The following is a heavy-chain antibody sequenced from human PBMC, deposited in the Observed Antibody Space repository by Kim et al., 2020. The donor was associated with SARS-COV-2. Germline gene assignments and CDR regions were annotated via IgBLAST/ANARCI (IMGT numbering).Heavy chain of an antibody. Sequence: SVKVSCKASGGTFSSYAISWVRQAPGQGLEWMGGIIPIFGTANYAQKFQGRVTITADESTSTAYMELSSLRSEDTAVYYCASYYDSSGYYYGWGQGTLVTVSS. V-gene: IGHV1-69*13. CDR3: ASYYDSSGYYYG. J-gene: IGHJ4*02. D-gene: IGHD3-22*01. CDR1: GGTFSSYA. CDR2: IIPIFGTA.